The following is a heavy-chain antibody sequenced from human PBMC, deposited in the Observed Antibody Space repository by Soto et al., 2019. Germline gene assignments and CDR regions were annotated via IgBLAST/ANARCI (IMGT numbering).Heavy chain of an antibody. CDR3: AREGTGTTLDY. D-gene: IGHD1-1*01. Sequence: GGSLRLSCAASGFTFSSYGMHWVRQAPGKGLEWVAVIWYDGSNKYYADSVKGRFTISRDNSKKTLYLQMNSLRAEDTAVYYCAREGTGTTLDYWGQGTLVTVSS. J-gene: IGHJ4*02. CDR2: IWYDGSNK. V-gene: IGHV3-33*01. CDR1: GFTFSSYG.